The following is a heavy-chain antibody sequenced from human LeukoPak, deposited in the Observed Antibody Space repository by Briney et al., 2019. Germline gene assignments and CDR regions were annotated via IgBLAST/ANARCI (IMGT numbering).Heavy chain of an antibody. CDR1: GFTFSDYY. V-gene: IGHV3-11*01. D-gene: IGHD3-3*01. Sequence: GGSLRLSCAASGFTFSDYYMSWIRQAPGKGLEWVSYISSSGSTIYYADSVKGRFTISRDNAKNSLYLQMNSLRAEDTAVYYCARENSGVGFPSERNWFDPWGQGTLVTVSS. CDR3: ARENSGVGFPSERNWFDP. J-gene: IGHJ5*02. CDR2: ISSSGSTI.